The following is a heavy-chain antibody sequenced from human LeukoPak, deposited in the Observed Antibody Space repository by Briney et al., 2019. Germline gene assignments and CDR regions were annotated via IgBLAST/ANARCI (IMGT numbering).Heavy chain of an antibody. CDR1: GYSFTSYW. V-gene: IGHV5-51*01. D-gene: IGHD1-26*01. CDR2: IYPGDSDT. Sequence: PGESLQISCKGSGYSFTSYWIGWVRQLPGKGLEWMGIIYPGDSDTRYSPSFQGQVTISADKSISTAYLQWSSLKAPDTAMYYCARYLWVGATAPRYFDYWGQGTLVTVSS. J-gene: IGHJ4*02. CDR3: ARYLWVGATAPRYFDY.